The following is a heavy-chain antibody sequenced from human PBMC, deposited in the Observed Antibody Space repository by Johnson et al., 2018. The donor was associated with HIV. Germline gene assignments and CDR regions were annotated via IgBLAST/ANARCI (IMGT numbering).Heavy chain of an antibody. J-gene: IGHJ3*02. CDR2: IRYDGSNK. CDR3: AKDIRLVSAYYDILSGTSFDAFDI. CDR1: GFTFSSYG. D-gene: IGHD3-9*01. V-gene: IGHV3-30*02. Sequence: QVQLVESGGGVVQPGGYLRLSCAASGFTFSSYGMHWVRQAPGKGLEWVAFIRYDGSNKYYADSVKGRFTISRDNSKNTLYLQMNSLRVEDTAVYYCAKDIRLVSAYYDILSGTSFDAFDIWGQGTMVTVSS.